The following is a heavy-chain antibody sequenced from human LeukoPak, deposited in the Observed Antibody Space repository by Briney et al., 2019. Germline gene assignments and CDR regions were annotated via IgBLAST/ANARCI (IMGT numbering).Heavy chain of an antibody. J-gene: IGHJ2*01. CDR1: GFTFSSFW. Sequence: GGSLRLSCAVSGFTFSSFWMHWVRQAPGKGLEWVANIKQDGTEKWYVDSVKGRFTISIDNAKNSLYLQMNSLRAEDTAVYYCARRYFDLWGRGTLVTVSS. CDR3: ARRYFDL. CDR2: IKQDGTEK. V-gene: IGHV3-7*03.